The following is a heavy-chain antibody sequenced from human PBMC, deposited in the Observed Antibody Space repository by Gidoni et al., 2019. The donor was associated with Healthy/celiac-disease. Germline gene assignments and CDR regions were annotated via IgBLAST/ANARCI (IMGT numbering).Heavy chain of an antibody. D-gene: IGHD5-18*01. Sequence: EVQLVESGGGLVKPGGSLSLSCAASGFTFSSYSMNWVRQAPGKGLEWVSSISSSSSYIYYADSVKGRFTISRDNAKNSLYLQMNSLRAEDTAVYYCASPLWLPHYYMDVWGKGTTVTVSS. CDR3: ASPLWLPHYYMDV. V-gene: IGHV3-21*01. J-gene: IGHJ6*03. CDR1: GFTFSSYS. CDR2: ISSSSSYI.